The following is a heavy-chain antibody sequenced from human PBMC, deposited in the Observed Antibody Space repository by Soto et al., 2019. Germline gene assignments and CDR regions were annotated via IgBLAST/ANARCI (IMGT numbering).Heavy chain of an antibody. Sequence: ITLKESGPTLVKPTQTLTLTCTFSGFSLSTSGVGVGWIRQPPGKALEWLALIYWDDDKRYSPSLKSRLTITKDTSKNQVVLTMTNMDPVDTATYYCAHRRERARNDFWSGANDAFDIWGQGTMVTVSS. CDR2: IYWDDDK. CDR1: GFSLSTSGVG. CDR3: AHRRERARNDFWSGANDAFDI. V-gene: IGHV2-5*02. D-gene: IGHD3-3*01. J-gene: IGHJ3*02.